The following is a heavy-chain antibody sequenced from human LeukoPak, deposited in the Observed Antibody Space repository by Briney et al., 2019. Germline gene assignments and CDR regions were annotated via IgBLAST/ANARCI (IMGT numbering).Heavy chain of an antibody. CDR2: ISGSADIT. CDR3: AKVLSSHQLLRGLQSGGFDH. D-gene: IGHD2-2*01. CDR1: GFTFSSYA. V-gene: IGHV3-23*01. Sequence: GGSLRLSCAASGFTFSSYAMSWVRQAPGKGLEWVSSISGSADITYYADSVKGRFTISRDNSKNTLYLQMNSLRAEDTAVYYCAKVLSSHQLLRGLQSGGFDHWGQGTLVTVSS. J-gene: IGHJ4*02.